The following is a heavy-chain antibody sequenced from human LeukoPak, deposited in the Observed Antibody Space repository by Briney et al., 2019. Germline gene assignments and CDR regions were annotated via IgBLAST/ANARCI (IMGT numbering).Heavy chain of an antibody. Sequence: GGSLRLSCAASGFTFSSYAMSWVRQAPGKGLEWVSAISGSGGSTYYADSVKGRFTISRDNSKNTLYLQMNSLRAEDTAVYYCAKSFMVRGVIVPYYFDYWGQGTLVTVSS. CDR1: GFTFSSYA. V-gene: IGHV3-23*01. J-gene: IGHJ4*02. CDR2: ISGSGGST. CDR3: AKSFMVRGVIVPYYFDY. D-gene: IGHD3-10*01.